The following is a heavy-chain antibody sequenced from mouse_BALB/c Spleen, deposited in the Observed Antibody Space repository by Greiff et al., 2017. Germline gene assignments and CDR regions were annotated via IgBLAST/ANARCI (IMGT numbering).Heavy chain of an antibody. CDR3: ARSEVDGCPRFAY. V-gene: IGHV5-4*02. Sequence: EVKLVESGGGLVKPGGSLQLSCAASGFTFSDYYMYWVRQTPEKRLEWVATISDGGSYTYYPDSVKGRFTISRDNAKNNLYLQMSSLRSEDTAMYYCARSEVDGCPRFAYWGQGTLVTVSA. D-gene: IGHD2-3*01. CDR2: ISDGGSYT. CDR1: GFTFSDYY. J-gene: IGHJ3*01.